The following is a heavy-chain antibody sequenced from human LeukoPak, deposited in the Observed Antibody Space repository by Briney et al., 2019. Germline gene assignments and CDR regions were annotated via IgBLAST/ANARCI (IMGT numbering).Heavy chain of an antibody. CDR1: GSTFSSYS. D-gene: IGHD2-2*01. CDR2: ISSSSSYI. V-gene: IGHV3-21*04. J-gene: IGHJ4*02. CDR3: ARDGDTVIIPADLDY. Sequence: GGSLRLSCAASGSTFSSYSMNWVRQAPGKGLEWVSSISSSSSYIYYADSVRGRFTISRDNAENSLYLQMNSLTAEDTAVYYCARDGDTVIIPADLDYWGQGTLVTVSS.